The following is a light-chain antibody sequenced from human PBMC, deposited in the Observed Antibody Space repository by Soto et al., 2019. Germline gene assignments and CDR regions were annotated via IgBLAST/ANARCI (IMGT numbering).Light chain of an antibody. CDR3: QQDHNSLT. Sequence: AIQMTQSPSSLSASVGDRVTITCRASQDIRNDLAWYQQKPGKAPKLLIYSASTLQSGVPSRFSGSGSGTDFTLTISSLKHEDYETYHCQQDHNSLTFG. CDR2: SAS. CDR1: QDIRND. V-gene: IGKV1-6*01. J-gene: IGKJ5*01.